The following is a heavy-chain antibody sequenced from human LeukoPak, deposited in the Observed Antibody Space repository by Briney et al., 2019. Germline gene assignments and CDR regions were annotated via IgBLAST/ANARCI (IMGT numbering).Heavy chain of an antibody. CDR3: AKVSARTSTKADFNY. Sequence: PGGSLRLSCAASGFTFSSYAMSWVRQALGKGLEWVSAISGSGGSTYYADSVKGRFTISRDNSKNTLYLQMNSLRAEDTAVYYCAKVSARTSTKADFNYWGQGTLVTVSS. D-gene: IGHD1-1*01. J-gene: IGHJ4*02. CDR1: GFTFSSYA. V-gene: IGHV3-23*01. CDR2: ISGSGGST.